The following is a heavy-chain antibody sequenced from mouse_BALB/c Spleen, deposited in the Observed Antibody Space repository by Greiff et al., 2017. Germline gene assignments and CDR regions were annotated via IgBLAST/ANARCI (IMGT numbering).Heavy chain of an antibody. CDR1: GFTFSSFG. V-gene: IGHV5-17*02. D-gene: IGHD2-3*01. CDR2: ISSGSSTI. J-gene: IGHJ2*01. CDR3: ARDDGYYYFDY. Sequence: VQLQQSGGGLVQPGGSRKLSCAASGFTFSSFGMHWVRQAPEKGLEWVAYISSGSSTIYYADTVKGRFTISRDNPKNTLFLQMTSLRSEDTAMYYCARDDGYYYFDYWGQGTTLTVSS.